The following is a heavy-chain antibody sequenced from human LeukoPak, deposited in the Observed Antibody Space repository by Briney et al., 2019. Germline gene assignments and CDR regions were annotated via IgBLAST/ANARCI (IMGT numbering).Heavy chain of an antibody. V-gene: IGHV4-59*01. Sequence: PSETLSLTCTVSGGSISTYYWSWIRQSPGKGLEWIGYIYYSGSTSYNPSLKSRVTISIDTSKTQFSLKLSSVTAADTALYYCARLRVAEYYFDSWGQGTLVTVSS. CDR2: IYYSGST. CDR3: ARLRVAEYYFDS. J-gene: IGHJ4*02. D-gene: IGHD6-13*01. CDR1: GGSISTYY.